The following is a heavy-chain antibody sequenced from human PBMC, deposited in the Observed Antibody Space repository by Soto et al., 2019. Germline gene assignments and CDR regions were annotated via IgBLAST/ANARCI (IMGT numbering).Heavy chain of an antibody. D-gene: IGHD5-12*01. CDR2: IIPILGIA. Sequence: GASVKVSCKASGGTFSSYTISWVRQAPGQGLEWMGRIIPILGIANYAQKFQGRVTITADKSTSTAYMELSSLRSEDTAVYYCARVERDGYNYYWGQGTLVTVSS. V-gene: IGHV1-69*02. CDR1: GGTFSSYT. J-gene: IGHJ4*02. CDR3: ARVERDGYNYY.